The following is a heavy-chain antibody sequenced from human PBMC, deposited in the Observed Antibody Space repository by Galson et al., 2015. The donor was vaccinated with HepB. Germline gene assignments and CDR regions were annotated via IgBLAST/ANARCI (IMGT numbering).Heavy chain of an antibody. J-gene: IGHJ5*02. CDR3: ARAPAAYSSSWYIWFDP. CDR1: GFTFSSYS. V-gene: IGHV3-21*01. D-gene: IGHD6-13*01. Sequence: SLRLSCAASGFTFSSYSMNWVRQAPGKGLEWVSSISSSSSYIYYADSVKGRFTISRDNAKNSLYLQMNSLRAEDTAVYYCARAPAAYSSSWYIWFDPWGQGTLVTVSS. CDR2: ISSSSSYI.